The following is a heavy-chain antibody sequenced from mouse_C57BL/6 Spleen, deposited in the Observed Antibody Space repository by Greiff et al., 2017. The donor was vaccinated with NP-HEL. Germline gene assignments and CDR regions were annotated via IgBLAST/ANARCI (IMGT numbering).Heavy chain of an antibody. CDR3: ARVRTVVANFDY. CDR2: ISYDGSN. D-gene: IGHD1-1*01. J-gene: IGHJ2*01. Sequence: EVHLVESGPGLVKPSQSLSLTCSVTGYSITSGYYWNWIRQFPGNKLEWMGYISYDGSNNYNPSLKNRISITRDTSKNQFFLKLNSVTTEDTATYYCARVRTVVANFDYWGQGTTLTVSS. CDR1: GYSITSGYY. V-gene: IGHV3-6*01.